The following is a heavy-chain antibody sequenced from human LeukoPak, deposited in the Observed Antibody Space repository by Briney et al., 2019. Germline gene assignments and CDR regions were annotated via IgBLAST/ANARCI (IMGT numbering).Heavy chain of an antibody. V-gene: IGHV6-1*01. CDR2: TYYRSKWYN. Sequence: SPTLSLTCAISGDSVSSNSAAWNWIRQSPSRGLEWLGRTYYRSKWYNDYAVSVKSRITINPDTSKNQFSLQLNSVTPEDTAVYYCARAPYIAVPNYFDYWGQGTLVTVSS. CDR1: GDSVSSNSAA. CDR3: ARAPYIAVPNYFDY. D-gene: IGHD6-19*01. J-gene: IGHJ4*02.